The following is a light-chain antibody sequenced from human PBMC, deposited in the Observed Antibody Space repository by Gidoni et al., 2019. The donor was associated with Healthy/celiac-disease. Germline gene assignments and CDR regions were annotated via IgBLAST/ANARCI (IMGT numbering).Light chain of an antibody. Sequence: DIQMTKPPSSLSASVGDRVTITCRSSKSISSNLHWYQQKPGKAPKLLIYAASSLQSGVPSRFSGSGSGTDFTLTISSLQPEDFATYYCQQSYSTPRTFGGGTKVEIK. CDR2: AAS. J-gene: IGKJ4*01. CDR1: KSISSN. CDR3: QQSYSTPRT. V-gene: IGKV1-39*01.